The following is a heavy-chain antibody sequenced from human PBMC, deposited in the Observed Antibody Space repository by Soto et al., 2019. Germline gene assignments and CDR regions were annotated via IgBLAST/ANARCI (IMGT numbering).Heavy chain of an antibody. Sequence: PGGSLRLSCAASGFTFSSYGMHWVRQAPGKGLEWVSYISSSSSTIYYADSVKGRFTISRDNAKNSLYLQMNSLRAEDTAVYYCARDRRGITMVRGVISSNAFDIWGQGTMVTVSS. D-gene: IGHD3-10*01. V-gene: IGHV3-48*01. J-gene: IGHJ3*02. CDR1: GFTFSSYG. CDR2: ISSSSSTI. CDR3: ARDRRGITMVRGVISSNAFDI.